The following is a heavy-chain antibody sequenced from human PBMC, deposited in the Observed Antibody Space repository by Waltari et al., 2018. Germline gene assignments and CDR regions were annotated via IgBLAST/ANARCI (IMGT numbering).Heavy chain of an antibody. CDR2: IDPSGGTT. CDR3: ARSGGSSVFHF. V-gene: IGHV1-46*01. CDR1: GYTFTNYY. D-gene: IGHD2-15*01. J-gene: IGHJ4*02. Sequence: QVQLVQSGAELKKHGASVKISCKASGYTFTNYYLHWVRQAPGQGLEWMGVIDPSGGTTSYTQKFQGRVTMTRDTSTSTVYMELSSLRSEDTAVYFCARSGGSSVFHFWGQGTLVTVSS.